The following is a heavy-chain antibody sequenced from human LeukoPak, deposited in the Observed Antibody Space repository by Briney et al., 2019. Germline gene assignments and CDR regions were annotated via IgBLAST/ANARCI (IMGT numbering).Heavy chain of an antibody. V-gene: IGHV1-2*02. D-gene: IGHD4-17*01. CDR2: INPNSGGT. CDR3: ARGLSGDYWFDP. CDR1: GYTFTGYY. Sequence: ASVKVSCKASGYTFTGYYMHWVRQAPGQGLEWMGWINPNSGGTNCAQKFQGRVTMTRDTSISTAYMELSRLRSDDTAVYYCARGLSGDYWFDPWGQGTLVTVSS. J-gene: IGHJ5*02.